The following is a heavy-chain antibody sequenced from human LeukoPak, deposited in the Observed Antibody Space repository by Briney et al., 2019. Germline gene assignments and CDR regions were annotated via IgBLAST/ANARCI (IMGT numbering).Heavy chain of an antibody. CDR1: GFTFSKVW. V-gene: IGHV3-15*01. J-gene: IGHJ4*02. CDR2: IKSKTDGGTT. Sequence: GGSLRLSCAASGFTFSKVWMSWVRQAPGKGLEWVGRIKSKTDGGTTDYAAPVKGRFTISRDDSINTLHLQMNSLKTEDTAVYYCTTERTSSGWYLSWGQGTLVTVSS. CDR3: TTERTSSGWYLS. D-gene: IGHD6-19*01.